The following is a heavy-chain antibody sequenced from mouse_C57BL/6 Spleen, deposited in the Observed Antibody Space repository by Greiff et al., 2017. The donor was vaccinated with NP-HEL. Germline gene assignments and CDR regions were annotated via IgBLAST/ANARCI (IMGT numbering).Heavy chain of an antibody. CDR2: IDPSDSYT. CDR3: ARTAQGHFDY. J-gene: IGHJ2*01. D-gene: IGHD3-2*02. V-gene: IGHV1-50*01. CDR1: GYTFTSYW. Sequence: QVQLQQPGAELVKPGASVKLSCKASGYTFTSYWMQWAKQRPGQGLEWIGEIDPSDSYTNYNQKFKGKATLTVDTSSSTAYMQLSSLTSEDSAVYYCARTAQGHFDYWGQGTTLTVSS.